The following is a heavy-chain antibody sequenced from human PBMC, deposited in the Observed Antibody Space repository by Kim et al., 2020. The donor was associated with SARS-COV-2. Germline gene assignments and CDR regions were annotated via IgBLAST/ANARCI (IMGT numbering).Heavy chain of an antibody. J-gene: IGHJ3*02. Sequence: GGSLRLSCAASGFNFGDYPMHWVRLAPGKGLEWMARVRWNSRVIDYADSVKGRFTISRDNAKNSLYLQMNSLRVEDTDLYYCAKDGDSRDFGALDIWGQGTMVSVSS. CDR1: GFNFGDYP. D-gene: IGHD3-22*01. V-gene: IGHV3-9*01. CDR3: AKDGDSRDFGALDI. CDR2: VRWNSRVI.